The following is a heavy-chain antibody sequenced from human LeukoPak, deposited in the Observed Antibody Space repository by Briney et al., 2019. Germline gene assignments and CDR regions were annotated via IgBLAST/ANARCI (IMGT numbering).Heavy chain of an antibody. CDR3: LLHDYGDYVPLDY. D-gene: IGHD4-17*01. CDR1: GFTFSSYG. CDR2: IRYDGSNK. Sequence: GGSLRLSCAASGFTFSSYGMHWVRQAPGKGLEWVAFIRYDGSNKYYADSVKGRFTISRDNSKNTLYLQMNSLRAEDTAVYYCLLHDYGDYVPLDYWGQGTLVTVSS. V-gene: IGHV3-30*02. J-gene: IGHJ4*02.